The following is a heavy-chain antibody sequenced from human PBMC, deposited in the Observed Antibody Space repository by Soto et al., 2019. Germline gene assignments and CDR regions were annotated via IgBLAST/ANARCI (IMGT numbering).Heavy chain of an antibody. V-gene: IGHV1-69*13. D-gene: IGHD1-26*01. CDR3: AGVFSDEKSKYYFDY. CDR2: IIPIFGTA. J-gene: IGHJ4*02. CDR1: GGTFKSYV. Sequence: SVTVSCKASGGTFKSYVIIWVRQAPGQGLEWMGGIIPIFGTANYAQNFQGRVTITADESTSTAYMELSSLRSEDTAVYYCAGVFSDEKSKYYFDYWGQGTLVTVSS.